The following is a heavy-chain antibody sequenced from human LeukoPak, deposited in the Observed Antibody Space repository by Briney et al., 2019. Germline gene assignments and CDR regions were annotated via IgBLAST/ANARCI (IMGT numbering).Heavy chain of an antibody. Sequence: ASVKVSCKASGHTFTSYGISWVRQAPGQGLEWMGWISAYNGNTNYAQKLQGRVTMTTDTSTSTAYMELRSLRSDDTAVYYCARRDDSSGWYLGGPLDYWGQGTLVTVSS. V-gene: IGHV1-18*01. CDR1: GHTFTSYG. CDR2: ISAYNGNT. J-gene: IGHJ4*02. D-gene: IGHD6-19*01. CDR3: ARRDDSSGWYLGGPLDY.